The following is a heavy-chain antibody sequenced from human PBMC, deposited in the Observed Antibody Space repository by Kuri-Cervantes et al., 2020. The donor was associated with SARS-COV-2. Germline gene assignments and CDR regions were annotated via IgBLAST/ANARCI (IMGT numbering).Heavy chain of an antibody. V-gene: IGHV3-30-3*01. D-gene: IGHD6-6*01. J-gene: IGHJ6*02. Sequence: LSLTCAASGFTFSSYAMHWVRQAPGKGLEWVAVISYDGSSKYYADSVKGRFTISRDNSKNTLYLQMNSLRAEDTAVYYCTKAGGGTAARPVPYYYYYGMDVWGQGTTVTVSS. CDR2: ISYDGSSK. CDR3: TKAGGGTAARPVPYYYYYGMDV. CDR1: GFTFSSYA.